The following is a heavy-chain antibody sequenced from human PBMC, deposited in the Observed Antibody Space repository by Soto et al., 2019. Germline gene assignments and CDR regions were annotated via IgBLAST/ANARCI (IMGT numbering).Heavy chain of an antibody. V-gene: IGHV4-34*01. Sequence: SETLSLTCAVYGGSFSGYYWSWIRQPPGKGLEWIGEINHSGSTNYNPSLKSRVTISVDTSKNQFSLKLSSVTAADTAVYYCARGPPVVVVAATLCYFDYWGQGTLVTVSS. CDR1: GGSFSGYY. D-gene: IGHD2-15*01. CDR2: INHSGST. J-gene: IGHJ4*02. CDR3: ARGPPVVVVAATLCYFDY.